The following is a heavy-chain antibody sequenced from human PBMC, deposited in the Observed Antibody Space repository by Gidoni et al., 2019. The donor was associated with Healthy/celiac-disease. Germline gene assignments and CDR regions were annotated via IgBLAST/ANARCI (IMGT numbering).Heavy chain of an antibody. D-gene: IGHD3-10*01. CDR1: GGSFRGYY. CDR3: ASWSGGSGSYSLN. V-gene: IGHV4-34*01. Sequence: QVQLQQWGAGLLKPSETLSLTCAVYGGSFRGYYWSWIRQPPGKGLEWIGEINHSGSTNYNPSLKSRFTISVDTSKNQFSLKLSSVTAADTAVYYCASWSGGSGSYSLNWGQGTLVTVSS. J-gene: IGHJ4*02. CDR2: INHSGST.